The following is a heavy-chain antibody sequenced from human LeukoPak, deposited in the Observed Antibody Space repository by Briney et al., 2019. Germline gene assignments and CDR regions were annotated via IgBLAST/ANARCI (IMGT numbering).Heavy chain of an antibody. CDR1: GGSISSSSYY. Sequence: SETLSLTCTVSGGSISSSSYYWGWIRQPPGKGLEWIGSIYYSGSTYYNPSLKSRVTISVDTSKNQFSLKLSSVTAADTAVYYCARQATMIVVVNSEEHDAFDIWGQGTMVTVSS. D-gene: IGHD3-22*01. V-gene: IGHV4-39*01. CDR2: IYYSGST. CDR3: ARQATMIVVVNSEEHDAFDI. J-gene: IGHJ3*02.